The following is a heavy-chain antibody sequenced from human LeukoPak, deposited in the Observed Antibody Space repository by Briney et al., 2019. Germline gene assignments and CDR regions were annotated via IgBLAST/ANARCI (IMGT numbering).Heavy chain of an antibody. CDR2: IYSGGST. CDR3: AKDPRFSGSYFPYYFDY. J-gene: IGHJ4*02. V-gene: IGHV3-53*01. CDR1: GFTVSSNY. D-gene: IGHD1-26*01. Sequence: PGGSLRLSCAASGFTVSSNYMSWVRQAPGKGLEWVSVIYSGGSTYYADSVKGRFTISRDNSKNTLYLQMNSLRAEDTAVYYCAKDPRFSGSYFPYYFDYWGQGTLVTVSS.